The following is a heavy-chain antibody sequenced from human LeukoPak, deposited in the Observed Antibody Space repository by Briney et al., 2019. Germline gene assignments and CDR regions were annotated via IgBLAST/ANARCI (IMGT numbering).Heavy chain of an antibody. CDR2: IEISGST. D-gene: IGHD2-8*01. CDR3: ARALCINGICEWFDP. V-gene: IGHV4-61*02. J-gene: IGHJ5*02. CDR1: GASISSGGYF. Sequence: SETLSLTCTVSGASISSGGYFWSWIRQPAGKGVEWIGRIEISGSTNYNPSLKSRVTISVDTSKNQFSLKLRSVTAADTAVYYCARALCINGICEWFDPWGQGTLVTVSS.